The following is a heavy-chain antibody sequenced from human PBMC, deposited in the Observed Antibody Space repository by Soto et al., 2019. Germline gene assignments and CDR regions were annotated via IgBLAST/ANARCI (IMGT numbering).Heavy chain of an antibody. CDR1: GGSISSSSYY. J-gene: IGHJ4*02. V-gene: IGHV4-39*01. CDR3: ARQDPSPQWELAHFDY. Sequence: SETLSLTCTVSGGSISSSSYYWGWIRQPPGKGLEWIGSIYYSGSTYYNPSLKSRVTISVDTSKNQFSLKLSSVTAADTAVYYCARQDPSPQWELAHFDYWGQGTLVTVSS. D-gene: IGHD1-26*01. CDR2: IYYSGST.